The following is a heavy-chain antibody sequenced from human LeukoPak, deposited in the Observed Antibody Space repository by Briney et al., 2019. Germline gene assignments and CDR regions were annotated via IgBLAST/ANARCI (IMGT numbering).Heavy chain of an antibody. CDR3: ARVARIIAAAGTGAGYFQH. Sequence: SETLSLTCTVSGGSISSYYWSWIRQPPGKGLEWIGYIYYSGSTNYNPSLKSRVTISVDTSKNQFSLKLSSVTAADTAVYYCARVARIIAAAGTGAGYFQHWGQGTLVTVSS. J-gene: IGHJ1*01. V-gene: IGHV4-59*01. CDR1: GGSISSYY. CDR2: IYYSGST. D-gene: IGHD6-13*01.